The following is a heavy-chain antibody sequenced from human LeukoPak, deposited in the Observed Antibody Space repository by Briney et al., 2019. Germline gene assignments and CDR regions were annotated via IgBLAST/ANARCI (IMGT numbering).Heavy chain of an antibody. CDR3: ARVSNYYGSGSYYNEPFDY. V-gene: IGHV3-20*04. CDR2: INWNGIST. Sequence: PGGPLRLSCVGSEFTFGDYGMTWVRQAPGKGLEWVSGINWNGISTAYADSVKGRFTISRDNAKNSLYLQMNSLRAEDTAFYFCARVSNYYGSGSYYNEPFDYWGQGTLVTVSS. J-gene: IGHJ4*02. D-gene: IGHD3-10*01. CDR1: EFTFGDYG.